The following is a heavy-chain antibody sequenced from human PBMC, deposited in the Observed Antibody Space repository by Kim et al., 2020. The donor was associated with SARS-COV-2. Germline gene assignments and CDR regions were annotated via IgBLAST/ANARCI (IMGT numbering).Heavy chain of an antibody. CDR2: ISGSGGST. J-gene: IGHJ4*02. CDR1: GFTFSSYA. V-gene: IGHV3-23*01. D-gene: IGHD3-10*01. Sequence: GGSLRLSCAASGFTFSSYAMSWVRQAPGKGLEWVSAISGSGGSTYYADSVKGRFTISRDNSKNTLYLQMNSLRAEDTAVYYCAKGSLLWFGEPYYFDYWGQGTLVTVSS. CDR3: AKGSLLWFGEPYYFDY.